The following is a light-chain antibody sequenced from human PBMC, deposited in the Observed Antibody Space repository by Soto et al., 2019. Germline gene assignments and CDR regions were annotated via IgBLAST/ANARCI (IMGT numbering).Light chain of an antibody. CDR2: GAS. CDR1: QNINNY. J-gene: IGKJ5*01. CDR3: QQSNSGPIT. V-gene: IGKV1-39*01. Sequence: IQMTQSPSSLSASVGDRVTITCRASQNINNYLNWYQQRPGKAPQLLIYGASILQGGVPSRFSGSGSGTAFTLTISSLQPEDFATYCCQQSNSGPITFGQGTRLEIK.